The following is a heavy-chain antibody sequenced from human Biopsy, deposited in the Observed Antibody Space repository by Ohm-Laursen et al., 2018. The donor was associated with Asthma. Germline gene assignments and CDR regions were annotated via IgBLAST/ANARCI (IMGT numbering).Heavy chain of an antibody. CDR2: IHYSGGT. J-gene: IGHJ4*02. CDR1: GVSIRSYY. CDR3: AGFCSGGNCPDH. D-gene: IGHD2-15*01. Sequence: SDTLSLTCTVSGVSIRSYYWTWIRQPPGKGLEWIGNIHYSGGTYSNPSLKSRVTISVDTSKKQISLRLSSVIAADTAVYYCAGFCSGGNCPDHWGQGTLVTVPS. V-gene: IGHV4-59*07.